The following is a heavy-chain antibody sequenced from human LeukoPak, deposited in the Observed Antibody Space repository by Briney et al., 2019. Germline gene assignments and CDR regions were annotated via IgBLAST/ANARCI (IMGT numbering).Heavy chain of an antibody. J-gene: IGHJ4*02. CDR2: INPNCGGT. D-gene: IGHD6-13*01. CDR3: ARGYSSSWLDY. V-gene: IGHV1-2*06. Sequence: ASVKVSCKASGYTFTGYYKHWVRQAPGQGLEWMGRINPNCGGTNYAQKFQGRVTMTRDTSISTAYMELSRLRSDDTAVYYCARGYSSSWLDYWGQGTLVTVSS. CDR1: GYTFTGYY.